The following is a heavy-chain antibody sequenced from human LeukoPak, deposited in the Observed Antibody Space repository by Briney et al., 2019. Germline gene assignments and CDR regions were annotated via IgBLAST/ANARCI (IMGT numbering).Heavy chain of an antibody. V-gene: IGHV3-23*01. Sequence: GGSLRLSCTVSGLTSSNYAMSWVRQAPGKGLEWVSSISGRGGSVYYVGAVRGRFTTSRDNSQTILYLEMKNLRAEDTAVYYCAKDWSGSRTSYNWFDSWGQGTPVTVSS. CDR2: ISGRGGSV. CDR1: GLTSSNYA. J-gene: IGHJ5*01. D-gene: IGHD6-13*01. CDR3: AKDWSGSRTSYNWFDS.